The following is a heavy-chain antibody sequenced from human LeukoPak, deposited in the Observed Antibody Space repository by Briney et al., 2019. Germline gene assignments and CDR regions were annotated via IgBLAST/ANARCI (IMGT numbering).Heavy chain of an antibody. CDR1: GFTFRSYS. CDR2: ISDYP. D-gene: IGHD3-16*01. J-gene: IGHJ6*02. V-gene: IGHV3-23*05. CDR3: AKDSQGSYDGFWYGTYGMDV. Sequence: GGSLRLSCTASGFTFRSYSMNWVRQAPGKGLEWVSTISDYPHYADSVRGRFTISRDNSRKTVFLQMNSLTPEDAATYYCAKDSQGSYDGFWYGTYGMDVWGQGTTVTVS.